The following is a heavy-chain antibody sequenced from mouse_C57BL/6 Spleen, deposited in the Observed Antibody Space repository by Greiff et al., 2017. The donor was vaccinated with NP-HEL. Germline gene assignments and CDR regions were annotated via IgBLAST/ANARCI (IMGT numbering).Heavy chain of an antibody. Sequence: VQLVESGPGLVKPSQSLFLTCSITGFPITSGYYWIWIRQSPGKPLEWTGYITHSGETVYNPSLQSPISLTRATSKNQFFLQMNSVTPEDTAMYYCARITTVEGYFYVWGTGTTVTVSS. CDR2: ITHSGET. V-gene: IGHV12-3*01. J-gene: IGHJ1*03. D-gene: IGHD1-1*01. CDR3: ARITTVEGYFYV. CDR1: GFPITSGYY.